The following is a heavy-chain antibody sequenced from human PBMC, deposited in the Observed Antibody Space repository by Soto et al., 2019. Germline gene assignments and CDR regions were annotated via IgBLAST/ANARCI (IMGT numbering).Heavy chain of an antibody. CDR1: GFSLSTSGVG. Sequence: QITLKESGPTLVKPTQTLTLTCTFSGFSLSTSGVGVGWIRQPPGKALEWLALIYWDDDKRYSPSLKSRLTISKDTTKLQVVLTMTNMDPVDTATYYCAHSLYDYVWGTNWFDPWGQGNLVTVSS. D-gene: IGHD3-16*01. CDR3: AHSLYDYVWGTNWFDP. V-gene: IGHV2-5*02. J-gene: IGHJ5*02. CDR2: IYWDDDK.